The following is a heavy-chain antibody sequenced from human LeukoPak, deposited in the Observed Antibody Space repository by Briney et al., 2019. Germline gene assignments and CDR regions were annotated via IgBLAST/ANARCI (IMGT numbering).Heavy chain of an antibody. D-gene: IGHD6-13*01. CDR1: GYSFTSYW. Sequence: GESLKISCKGSGYSFTSYWIGWVRQMPGKGLEWMGIIYPGDSDTRYSPSFQGQVTISADKSISTAYLQWSSLKASDTAMYYCARHGRYSSSWYTGDWFDPWGQGTLVTVSS. V-gene: IGHV5-51*01. CDR2: IYPGDSDT. J-gene: IGHJ5*02. CDR3: ARHGRYSSSWYTGDWFDP.